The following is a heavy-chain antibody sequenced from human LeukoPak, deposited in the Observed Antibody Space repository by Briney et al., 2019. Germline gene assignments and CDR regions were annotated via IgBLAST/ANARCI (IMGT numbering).Heavy chain of an antibody. CDR1: GFSFNNAW. D-gene: IGHD2-2*01. CDR2: IKSKIDGGTI. CDR3: TTDVGGYCSSSSCSSGAFDL. Sequence: GGSLRLSCAASGFSFNNAWMTWVRQAPGKGLEWVGRIKSKIDGGTIDYAAPVKGRFTISRDDSKHTLYIQMNSLKIEDTAVYDWTTDVGGYCSSSSCSSGAFDLWGRGTTVTVSS. V-gene: IGHV3-15*01. J-gene: IGHJ3*01.